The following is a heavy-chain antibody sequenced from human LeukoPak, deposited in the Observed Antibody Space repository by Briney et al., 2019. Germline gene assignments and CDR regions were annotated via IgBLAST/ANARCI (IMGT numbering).Heavy chain of an antibody. CDR2: ISGSGGST. J-gene: IGHJ4*02. CDR1: GFTLTVSA. D-gene: IGHD6-13*01. V-gene: IGHV3-23*01. CDR3: AKDLAENLIAAPDMDEY. Sequence: GGSLRLSSAASGFTLTVSAMSWVPQAPGKGLEWVSAISGSGGSTYYADSVKGRFTISRDNSKNTLYLQMNSLRAEDTAVYYCAKDLAENLIAAPDMDEYWGQGGMVTVSS.